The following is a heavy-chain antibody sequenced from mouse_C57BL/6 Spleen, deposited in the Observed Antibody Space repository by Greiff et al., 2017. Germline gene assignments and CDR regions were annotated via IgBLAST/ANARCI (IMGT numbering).Heavy chain of an antibody. Sequence: QVQLQQPGAELVMPGASVKLSCKASGYTFTSYWMHWVKQRPGQGLEWIGEIDPSDSYTNYNQKFKGKSTLTVDKSSSTAYMQLSSLTSEDSAVYYCARYGSSWGWYFDVWGTGTTVTVSS. CDR2: IDPSDSYT. CDR1: GYTFTSYW. D-gene: IGHD1-1*01. CDR3: ARYGSSWGWYFDV. J-gene: IGHJ1*03. V-gene: IGHV1-69*01.